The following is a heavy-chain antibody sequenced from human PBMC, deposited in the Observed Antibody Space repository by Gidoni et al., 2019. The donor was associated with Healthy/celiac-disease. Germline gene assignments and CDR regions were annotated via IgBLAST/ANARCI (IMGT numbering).Heavy chain of an antibody. CDR3: ARRPFSAAGTMGY. CDR2: INHSGST. Sequence: QVQLQQWGAGLLKPSETLSLTCAVYGGSFRGYYWSWIRQPPGKGLEWIGEINHSGSTNYNPSLKSRVTISVDTSKNQFSLKLSSVTAADTAVYYCARRPFSAAGTMGYWGQGTLVTVSS. D-gene: IGHD6-13*01. CDR1: GGSFRGYY. V-gene: IGHV4-34*01. J-gene: IGHJ4*02.